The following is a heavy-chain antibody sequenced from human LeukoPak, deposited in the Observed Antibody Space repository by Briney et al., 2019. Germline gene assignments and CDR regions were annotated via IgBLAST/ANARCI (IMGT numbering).Heavy chain of an antibody. CDR2: INHSGST. D-gene: IGHD1-26*01. CDR1: GGSFSGYY. CDR3: ARGRIGYGMEV. J-gene: IGHJ6*04. V-gene: IGHV4-34*01. Sequence: SEPLSLTCAVYGGSFSGYYWSWIRQPPGKGLEWIGEINHSGSTNYNPSLKSRVTISVDTSKNQFSLKLSSVTAADTAVYYCARGRIGYGMEVWGKRTTVTVSS.